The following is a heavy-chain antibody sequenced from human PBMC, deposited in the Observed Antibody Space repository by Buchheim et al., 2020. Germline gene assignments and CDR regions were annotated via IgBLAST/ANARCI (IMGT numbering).Heavy chain of an antibody. D-gene: IGHD3-22*01. Sequence: QVQLQQWGAGLLKLSETLSLTCAVYGGSFSGYYWSWIRQPPGKGLEWIGEINHSGSTNYNPSLKSRVTISVDKSKNQFSLKLRSVTAADTAVYYCARGNYYDSSGYYLGFYYYYGMDVWGQGTT. CDR1: GGSFSGYY. CDR2: INHSGST. CDR3: ARGNYYDSSGYYLGFYYYYGMDV. V-gene: IGHV4-34*01. J-gene: IGHJ6*02.